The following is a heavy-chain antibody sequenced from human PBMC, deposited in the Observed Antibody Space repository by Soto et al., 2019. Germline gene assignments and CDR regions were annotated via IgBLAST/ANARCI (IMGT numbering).Heavy chain of an antibody. D-gene: IGHD1-26*01. CDR2: IYHSGST. CDR1: GGSISSSNW. CDR3: ARVSGSYYYGMDV. Sequence: QVQLQESGPGLVKPSGTLSLTCAVSGGSISSSNWWSWVRQPPGKGLEWIGEIYHSGSTNYNPSLRSRVTISVDKSTNQFSLKLSSVTAADTAVYYCARVSGSYYYGMDVWGQGTTVTVSS. V-gene: IGHV4-4*02. J-gene: IGHJ6*02.